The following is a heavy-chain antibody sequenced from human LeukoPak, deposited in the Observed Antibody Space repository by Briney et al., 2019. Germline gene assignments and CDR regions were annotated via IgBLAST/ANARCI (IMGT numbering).Heavy chain of an antibody. V-gene: IGHV3-21*01. CDR1: GFTFSSYS. CDR3: ARGGFDP. CDR2: ISSSSSYI. J-gene: IGHJ5*02. Sequence: KTGGSLRLSCVASGFTFSSYSMNWVRQAPGKGLEWISFISSSSSYIYYADSVKGRFTISRDNAKNSLYLQMNSLRAEDTAVYYCARGGFDPWGQGTLVTVSS.